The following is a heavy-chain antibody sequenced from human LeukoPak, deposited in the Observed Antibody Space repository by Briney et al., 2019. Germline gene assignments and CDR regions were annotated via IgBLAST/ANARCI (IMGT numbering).Heavy chain of an antibody. V-gene: IGHV1-18*01. CDR3: AREGNIVVVPAAMYYYYYGMDV. D-gene: IGHD2-2*01. CDR2: ISAYNGNT. CDR1: GYTFTSYG. J-gene: IGHJ6*02. Sequence: ASVKVSCKASGYTFTSYGISWVRQAPGQGLEWMGWISAYNGNTNYAQKLQGRVTMTTDTSTSTAYMELRSLRSDDTAVYYCAREGNIVVVPAAMYYYYYGMDVWGQGTTVTVSS.